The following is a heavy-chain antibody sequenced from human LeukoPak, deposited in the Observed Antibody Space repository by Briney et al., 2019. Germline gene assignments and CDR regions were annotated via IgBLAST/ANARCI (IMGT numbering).Heavy chain of an antibody. CDR1: GFTFSNYG. CDR2: IWYDGSEK. V-gene: IGHV3-33*01. CDR3: ARDLDSEAGAFDY. D-gene: IGHD1-26*01. Sequence: GGSLRLSCAASGFTFSNYGMHWVRQAAGKGPEWVAVIWYDGSEKYYADSVKGRFTISRDSSKNTMYLQMNSLRVEDTAVYYCARDLDSEAGAFDYWGQGTLVTVSP. J-gene: IGHJ4*02.